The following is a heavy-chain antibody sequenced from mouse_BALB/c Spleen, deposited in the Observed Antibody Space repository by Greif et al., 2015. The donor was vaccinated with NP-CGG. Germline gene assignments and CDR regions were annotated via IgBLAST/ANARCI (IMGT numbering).Heavy chain of an antibody. V-gene: IGHV1-69*02. D-gene: IGHD3-3*01. Sequence: QVQLQQSGAELVRPGASVKLSCKASGYTFTSYWINWVKQRPGQGLEWIGNIYPSDSYTNYNQKFKDKATLTVDKSSSTAYMQLSSPTSEDSAVYYCTRGRSAMDYWGQGTSVTVSS. CDR1: GYTFTSYW. J-gene: IGHJ4*01. CDR3: TRGRSAMDY. CDR2: IYPSDSYT.